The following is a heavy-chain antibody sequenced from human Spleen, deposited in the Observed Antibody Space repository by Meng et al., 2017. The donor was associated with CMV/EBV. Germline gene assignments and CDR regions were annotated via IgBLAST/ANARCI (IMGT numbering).Heavy chain of an antibody. CDR1: TFTGQY. Sequence: TFTGQYMHWVRQAPGQGLEWMGGIIPIFDSTKYAHKFYDRLTITADKSTNTAYMDLSTLRPDDTAVYFCARWGDGSNFRWDLGTGFDLWGQGTLVTVSS. J-gene: IGHJ4*02. CDR2: IIPIFDST. V-gene: IGHV1-69*06. CDR3: ARWGDGSNFRWDLGTGFDL. D-gene: IGHD5-24*01.